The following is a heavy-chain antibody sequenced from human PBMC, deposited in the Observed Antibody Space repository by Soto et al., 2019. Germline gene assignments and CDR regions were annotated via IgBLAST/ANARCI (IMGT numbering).Heavy chain of an antibody. CDR2: NYPGDNAT. CDR3: ARHTSSMVRGAIDY. CDR1: GYSFTSYW. D-gene: IGHD3-10*01. Sequence: GESQKISCKGAGYSFTSYWIGWVRQTREKVLEWLGINYPGDNATRYSTSFQAQVTISAYKSIRSADLQWSRLKASDTSMYSCARHTSSMVRGAIDYWGQGTLVTVSS. J-gene: IGHJ4*02. V-gene: IGHV5-51*01.